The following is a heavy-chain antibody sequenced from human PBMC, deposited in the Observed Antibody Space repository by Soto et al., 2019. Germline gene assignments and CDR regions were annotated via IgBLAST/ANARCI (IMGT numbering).Heavy chain of an antibody. CDR3: ARMNVDSYQFYYAMDV. D-gene: IGHD4-17*01. CDR2: IFSDNER. CDR1: GFSLTTGKMG. J-gene: IGHJ6*02. V-gene: IGHV2-26*01. Sequence: SGPTLVNPTETLTLTCTVSGFSLTTGKMGVSWIRQPPGKALEWLAHIFSDNERSYSTSLQGRLTVSKDTSGSQVVLSMTNVDPVDTATYYCARMNVDSYQFYYAMDVWGQGTTVTVSS.